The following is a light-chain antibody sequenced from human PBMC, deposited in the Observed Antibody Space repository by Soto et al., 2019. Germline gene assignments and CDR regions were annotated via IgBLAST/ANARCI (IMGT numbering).Light chain of an antibody. CDR2: DAS. CDR3: QQRSSWPRV. V-gene: IGKV3-11*01. Sequence: EIVLTQSPATLSLSPGERATLSCRASQSVTSYLVWYQQKPGQAPRLPIYDASKRAIGIPDRFSGSGSGTDFTLTISSLEPEDFAVYYCQQRSSWPRVFGGGTKVEIK. CDR1: QSVTSY. J-gene: IGKJ4*01.